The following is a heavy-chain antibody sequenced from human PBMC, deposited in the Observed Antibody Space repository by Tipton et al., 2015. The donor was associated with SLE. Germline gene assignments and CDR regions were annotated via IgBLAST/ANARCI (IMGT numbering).Heavy chain of an antibody. Sequence: TLSLTCAVYGGSFSVHYWSWSWIRQPPGKGLAWIGEINHSGSTNYNPSLKSRVTISLDTSKNQFSLNLRSVTAADTAVYYCASSPFVYRGFNNPGNGIRYYFDYWGQGTLVTVSS. V-gene: IGHV4-34*01. J-gene: IGHJ4*02. D-gene: IGHD1-14*01. CDR1: GGSFSVHY. CDR3: ASSPFVYRGFNNPGNGIRYYFDY. CDR2: INHSGST.